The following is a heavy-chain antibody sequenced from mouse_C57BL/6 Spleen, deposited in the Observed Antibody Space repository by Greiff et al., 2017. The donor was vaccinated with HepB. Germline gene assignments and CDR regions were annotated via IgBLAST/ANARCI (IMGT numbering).Heavy chain of an antibody. CDR2: ISDGGSYT. CDR1: GFTFSSYA. CDR3: AREGGQEYFDY. J-gene: IGHJ2*01. Sequence: EVQLVESGGGLVKPGGSLKLSCAASGFTFSSYAMSWVRQTPEKRLEWVATISDGGSYTYYPDNVKGRFTISRDNAKNNLYLQMSHLKSEDTAMYYCAREGGQEYFDYWGQGTTLTVSS. V-gene: IGHV5-4*01.